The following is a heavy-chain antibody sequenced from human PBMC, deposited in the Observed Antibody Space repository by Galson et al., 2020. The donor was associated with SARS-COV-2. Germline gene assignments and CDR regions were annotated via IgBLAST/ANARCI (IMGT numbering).Heavy chain of an antibody. CDR2: ISAYHGNT. Sequence: ASVQVSCQASRYTFTSYGLSWVRQAPGQGLEWMGWISAYHGNTNYAQKPQGRVTMTTDTSTSTAYMELRSLRSDDTAVYYCARVHQYQLPLLEWFDPWGQGTLVTVSS. D-gene: IGHD2-2*01. CDR1: RYTFTSYG. J-gene: IGHJ5*02. CDR3: ARVHQYQLPLLEWFDP. V-gene: IGHV1-18*04.